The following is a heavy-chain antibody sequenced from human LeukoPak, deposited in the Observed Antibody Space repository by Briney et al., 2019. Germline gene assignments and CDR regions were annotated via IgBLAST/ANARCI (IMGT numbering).Heavy chain of an antibody. CDR3: ARVGHIVVVTAIKFDY. Sequence: GGSLRLSCAASGFTFSSYGMHWVRQAPGKGLEWVAVIWYDGSNKYYADSVKGRFTISRDNSKNTLYLQMNSLRGEDTAVYYCARVGHIVVVTAIKFDYWGQGTLVTVSS. V-gene: IGHV3-33*01. J-gene: IGHJ4*02. D-gene: IGHD2-21*02. CDR1: GFTFSSYG. CDR2: IWYDGSNK.